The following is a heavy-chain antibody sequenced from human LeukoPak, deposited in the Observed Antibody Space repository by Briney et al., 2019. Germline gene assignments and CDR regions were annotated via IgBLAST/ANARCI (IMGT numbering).Heavy chain of an antibody. CDR2: IYHSGST. V-gene: IGHV4-38-2*02. CDR1: GYSISSGYY. CDR3: ARVRGDYVYY. J-gene: IGHJ4*02. Sequence: PSETLSLTCTVSGYSISSGYYWGWIRQPPGKGLEWIGSIYHSGSTYYNPSLKSRVTISVDTSKNQFSLKLSSVTAADTAVYYCARVRGDYVYYWGQGTLVTVSS.